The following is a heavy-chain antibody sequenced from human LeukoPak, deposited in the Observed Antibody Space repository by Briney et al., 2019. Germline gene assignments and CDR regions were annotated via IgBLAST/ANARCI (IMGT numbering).Heavy chain of an antibody. D-gene: IGHD6-6*01. CDR1: GFTSSSCS. V-gene: IGHV3-21*04. J-gene: IGHJ4*02. CDR2: ISTSSSYI. Sequence: PGGSLRLSCAASGFTSSSCSMNWVRQAPGKGLEWVSFISTSSSYIYYADSVKGRFTISRDNSKNTLYLQMNSLRAEDTAVYYCANEYSSTFYWGQGTLVPVSS. CDR3: ANEYSSTFY.